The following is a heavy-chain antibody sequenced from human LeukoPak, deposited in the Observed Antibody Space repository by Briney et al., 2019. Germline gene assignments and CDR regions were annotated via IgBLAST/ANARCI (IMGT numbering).Heavy chain of an antibody. CDR2: INRDGGEK. CDR1: GFIFSSYW. J-gene: IGHJ4*02. CDR3: VRDWGNVGILRN. Sequence: TGGSLRLSCAASGFIFSSYWMTWVRQAPGKGPARVATINRDGGEKYYVDSVKGRFTISRDNAKNSLYLQMSGLRAEDTAVYYCVRDWGNVGILRNWGQGILVTVSS. V-gene: IGHV3-7*01. D-gene: IGHD1-26*01.